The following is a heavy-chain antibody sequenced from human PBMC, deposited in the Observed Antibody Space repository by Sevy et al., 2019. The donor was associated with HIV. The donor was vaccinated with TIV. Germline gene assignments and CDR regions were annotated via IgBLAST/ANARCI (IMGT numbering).Heavy chain of an antibody. Sequence: ASVKVSCKASGYTFTDYYMHWVRQAPGQGLEWMGRINPKSGGTNYAQKFQGRVTMTRDTSISTAYMELSRLRSDDTAMYYCARYCSSTSCYAPPLDYWGQGTLVTVSS. CDR3: ARYCSSTSCYAPPLDY. CDR2: INPKSGGT. D-gene: IGHD2-2*01. J-gene: IGHJ4*02. CDR1: GYTFTDYY. V-gene: IGHV1-2*06.